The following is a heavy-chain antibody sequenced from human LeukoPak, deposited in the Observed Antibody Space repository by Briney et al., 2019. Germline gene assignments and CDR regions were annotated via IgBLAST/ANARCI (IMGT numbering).Heavy chain of an antibody. CDR2: IYYSGST. Sequence: ASETLSLTCTVSGGSISSYYWSWIRQPPGKGLEWIGYIYYSGSTNYNPSRKSRVTISVDTSKNQFSLKLSSVTAADTAVYYCARRATSSSSPFDYRGQGTLVTVSS. V-gene: IGHV4-59*08. J-gene: IGHJ4*02. CDR1: GGSISSYY. D-gene: IGHD6-6*01. CDR3: ARRATSSSSPFDY.